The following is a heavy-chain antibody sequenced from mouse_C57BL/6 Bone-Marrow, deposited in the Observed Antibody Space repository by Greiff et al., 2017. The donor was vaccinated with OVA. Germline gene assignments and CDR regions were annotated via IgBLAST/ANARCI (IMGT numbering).Heavy chain of an antibody. V-gene: IGHV5-15*01. J-gene: IGHJ3*01. CDR3: ARPGDYDGFAY. CDR2: ISNLAYSI. CDR1: GFTFSDYG. D-gene: IGHD2-4*01. Sequence: EVKLVESGGGLVQPGGSLKLSCAASGFTFSDYGMAWVRQAPRQGPEWVAFISNLAYSIYYADTVTGRFTISRENAKNTLYLEMSSLRSEDTAMYYCARPGDYDGFAYWGQGTLVTVSA.